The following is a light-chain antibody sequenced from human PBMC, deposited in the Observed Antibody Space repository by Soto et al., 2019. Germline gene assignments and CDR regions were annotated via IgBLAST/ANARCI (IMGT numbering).Light chain of an antibody. CDR3: QQHEGSPSWT. V-gene: IGKV3-20*01. J-gene: IGKJ1*01. Sequence: EIVLTQSPGTLSLSPGERATLSCRASQSVSSSYLVWYQQKRGQAPRLLIYGASSRATGIPDRFSGSGSGTDFTLTISRLEPEDFAVYYCQQHEGSPSWTFGQGTKVE. CDR1: QSVSSSY. CDR2: GAS.